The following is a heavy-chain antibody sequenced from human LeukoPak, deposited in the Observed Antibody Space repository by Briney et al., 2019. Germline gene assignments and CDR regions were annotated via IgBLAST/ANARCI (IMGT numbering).Heavy chain of an antibody. CDR2: ISSSGSTI. V-gene: IGHV3-11*01. J-gene: IGHJ6*04. CDR1: GFTLSDYY. D-gene: IGHD2-2*01. Sequence: GGSLRLSCAASGFTLSDYYMSWIRQAPGKGLEWVSYISSSGSTIYYADSVKGRFTISRDNAKNSLYLQMNSLRAEDTAVYYCARVYCSSTSCYGLPLDVWGKGTTVTVSS. CDR3: ARVYCSSTSCYGLPLDV.